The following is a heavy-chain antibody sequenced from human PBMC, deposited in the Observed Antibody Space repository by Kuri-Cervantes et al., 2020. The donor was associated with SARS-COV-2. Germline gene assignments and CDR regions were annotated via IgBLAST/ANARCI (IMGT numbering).Heavy chain of an antibody. CDR1: GYIFTVYY. V-gene: IGHV1-18*04. Sequence: ASVKVSCKASGYIFTVYYVHWVRQAPGQGLEWMTWISTYNGNTNYAQKLQDRVTMATDTSTSTAYMELRSLRSDDTAVYYCARDNGANAFDIWGQGTMVTVSS. CDR2: ISTYNGNT. CDR3: ARDNGANAFDI. J-gene: IGHJ3*02.